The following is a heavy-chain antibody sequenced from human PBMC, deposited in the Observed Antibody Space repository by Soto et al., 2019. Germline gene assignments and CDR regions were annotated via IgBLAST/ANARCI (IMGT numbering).Heavy chain of an antibody. Sequence: GGSLRLSCAASGFTFSSYAMSWVRQAPGKGLEWVSAISGSGGSTYYADSVKGRFTISRDNSKNTLYLQMNSLRAEDTAVYYCAKGLLRYFDWLLGVDYWGQGTLVTVSS. CDR1: GFTFSSYA. J-gene: IGHJ4*02. CDR2: ISGSGGST. CDR3: AKGLLRYFDWLLGVDY. V-gene: IGHV3-23*01. D-gene: IGHD3-9*01.